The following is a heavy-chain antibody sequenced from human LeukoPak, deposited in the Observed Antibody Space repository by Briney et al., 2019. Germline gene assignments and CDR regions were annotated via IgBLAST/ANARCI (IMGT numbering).Heavy chain of an antibody. J-gene: IGHJ4*02. CDR1: GGSFSGYY. D-gene: IGHD2-2*01. V-gene: IGHV4-34*01. CDR2: NNHSGST. CDR3: ARGRGEVVVVPAAMGTRPTYYFDY. Sequence: SETLSLTCAVYGGSFSGYYWSWIRQPPGKGLEWIGENNHSGSTNYNPSLKSRVTISVDTSKNQFSLKLSSVTAADTAVYYCARGRGEVVVVPAAMGTRPTYYFDYWGQGTLVTVSS.